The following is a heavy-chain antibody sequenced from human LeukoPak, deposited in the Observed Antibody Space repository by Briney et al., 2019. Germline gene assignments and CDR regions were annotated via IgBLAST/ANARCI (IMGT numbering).Heavy chain of an antibody. CDR3: ARDPGGGGAKGHNWFDP. Sequence: GGSLRLSCAASGFTFSSHWMHWVRQAPGKGLMWVSRIKSDGSSTSYADSVKGRFTISRDNAKNTLYLQMDSLRAEDTAVYYCARDPGGGGAKGHNWFDPWGQGTLVTVSS. D-gene: IGHD2-21*01. J-gene: IGHJ5*02. V-gene: IGHV3-74*01. CDR2: IKSDGSST. CDR1: GFTFSSHW.